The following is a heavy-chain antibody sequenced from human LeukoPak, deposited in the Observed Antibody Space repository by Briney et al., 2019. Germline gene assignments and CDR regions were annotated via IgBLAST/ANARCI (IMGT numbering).Heavy chain of an antibody. V-gene: IGHV1-46*01. Sequence: ASVKVSCKASGYTFTGYYMHWVRQAPVQGLEWMGIINPSGGSTSYAQKFQGRVTMTRDMSTSTVYMELSSLRSEDTAVYYCARPGRSGSYGHAFDIWGQGTMVTVSS. CDR1: GYTFTGYY. D-gene: IGHD1-26*01. CDR3: ARPGRSGSYGHAFDI. J-gene: IGHJ3*02. CDR2: INPSGGST.